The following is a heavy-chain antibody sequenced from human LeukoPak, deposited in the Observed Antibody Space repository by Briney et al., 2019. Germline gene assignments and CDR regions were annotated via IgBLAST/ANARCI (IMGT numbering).Heavy chain of an antibody. CDR3: ARIRIDGDFYFDY. J-gene: IGHJ4*02. CDR1: GFTFSSYG. Sequence: GGSLRLSCAASGFTFSSYGMHWVRQAPGKGLEWVSSITSGSTIYIHYADSVRGRFTISRDNAKKSLYLQMNSLRAEDTAVYYCARIRIDGDFYFDYWGQGALVTVSS. D-gene: IGHD4-17*01. CDR2: ITSGSTIYI. V-gene: IGHV3-21*01.